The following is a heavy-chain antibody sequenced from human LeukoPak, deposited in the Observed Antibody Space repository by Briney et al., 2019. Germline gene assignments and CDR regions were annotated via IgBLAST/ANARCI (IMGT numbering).Heavy chain of an antibody. Sequence: GGSLRLSCAAPGFTFSNYEMNWVRQAPGKGLEWVSYISSSGSTIYYADSVKGRFTISRDNAKNSLYLQMNSLRAEDTAVYYCARDPLPYCSGGSCYPVWGKGTTVTVSS. D-gene: IGHD2-15*01. CDR2: ISSSGSTI. J-gene: IGHJ6*04. CDR1: GFTFSNYE. V-gene: IGHV3-48*03. CDR3: ARDPLPYCSGGSCYPV.